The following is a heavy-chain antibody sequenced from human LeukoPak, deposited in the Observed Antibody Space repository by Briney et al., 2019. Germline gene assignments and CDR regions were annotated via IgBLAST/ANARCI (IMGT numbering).Heavy chain of an antibody. CDR2: IRSKANSYAT. Sequence: PGGSLKLSCAASGFTFSGSAMHWVRQASGKGLEWVGRIRSKANSYATAYAASVKGRFTISRDDSKNTAYLQMNSLKTEDTAVYYCTRHVGATSHYYYYYGMDVWGQGTTVTVSS. V-gene: IGHV3-73*01. J-gene: IGHJ6*02. D-gene: IGHD1-26*01. CDR3: TRHVGATSHYYYYYGMDV. CDR1: GFTFSGSA.